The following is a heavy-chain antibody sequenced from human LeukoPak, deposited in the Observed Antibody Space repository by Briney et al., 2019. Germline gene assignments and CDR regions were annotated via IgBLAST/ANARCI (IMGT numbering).Heavy chain of an antibody. V-gene: IGHV1-46*01. CDR2: INPSGGST. J-gene: IGHJ4*02. Sequence: ASVKVSCKASGYTFTSYYMHWVRQAPGQGLEWMGIINPSGGSTSYAQKFQGRVTMTRDMSTSTVYMELSSLRSEDTAVYYCATARTYYYDSSGYYYPDYWGQGTLVTVSS. CDR1: GYTFTSYY. CDR3: ATARTYYYDSSGYYYPDY. D-gene: IGHD3-22*01.